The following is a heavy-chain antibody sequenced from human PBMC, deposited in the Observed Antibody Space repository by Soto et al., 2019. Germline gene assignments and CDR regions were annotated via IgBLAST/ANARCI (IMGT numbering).Heavy chain of an antibody. J-gene: IGHJ4*02. CDR1: GYSFTHYW. CDR3: ERQDYSNYAGY. CDR2: IYPVDSET. D-gene: IGHD4-4*01. Sequence: GESLKISCKGSGYSFTHYWIGWVRQMPGKGLEWMGIIYPVDSETKYSPSFQGQVTMSADRSIGTAYLQWSSLKASDTAMYYCERQDYSNYAGYWGQGTLVTVSS. V-gene: IGHV5-51*01.